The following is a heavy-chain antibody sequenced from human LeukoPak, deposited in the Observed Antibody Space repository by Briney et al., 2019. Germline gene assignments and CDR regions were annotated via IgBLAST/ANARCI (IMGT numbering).Heavy chain of an antibody. D-gene: IGHD1-1*01. J-gene: IGHJ4*02. V-gene: IGHV1-46*01. CDR3: ARDLWSVPDY. CDR2: INPSGGST. CDR1: GYTFTSYY. Sequence: ASVMDSCKASGYTFTSYYMHWVRQAPGQGLEWMGIINPSGGSTSYAQKFQGRVTMTRDTSTSTVYMELSSLRSEDTAVYYCARDLWSVPDYWGQGTLVTVSS.